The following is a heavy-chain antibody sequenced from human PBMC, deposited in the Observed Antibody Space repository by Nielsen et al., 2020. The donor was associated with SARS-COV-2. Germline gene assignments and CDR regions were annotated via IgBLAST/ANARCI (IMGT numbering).Heavy chain of an antibody. CDR1: GGSFSGYY. J-gene: IGHJ4*02. CDR2: INHSGST. V-gene: IGHV4-34*01. CDR3: ARKASKQWLVRGFFDY. Sequence: SETLSLTCAVYGGSFSGYYWSWIRQPPGKGLEWIGEINHSGSTNYNPSLKSRVTISVDTSKNQFSLKLSSVTAADTAVYYCARKASKQWLVRGFFDYWGQGTLVTVSS. D-gene: IGHD6-19*01.